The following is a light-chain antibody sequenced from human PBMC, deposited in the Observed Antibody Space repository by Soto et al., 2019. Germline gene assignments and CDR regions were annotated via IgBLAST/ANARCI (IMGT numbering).Light chain of an antibody. CDR3: QQSYRTPRT. J-gene: IGKJ1*01. Sequence: DIQMTQSPSSLSASVGDRVTITCRASQSISNYLNWDQQKPGKAPKLLMFSASSLQSGVPSRFRCGGSGTDFTPTISSLQPEDFETYYCQQSYRTPRTFCQGTKVEIK. CDR1: QSISNY. CDR2: SAS. V-gene: IGKV1-39*01.